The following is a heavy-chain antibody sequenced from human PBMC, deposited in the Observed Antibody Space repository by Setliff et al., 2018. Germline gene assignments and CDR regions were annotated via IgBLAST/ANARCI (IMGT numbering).Heavy chain of an antibody. V-gene: IGHV4-59*08. CDR1: GDSISSHY. CDR3: ARARYSSGWYGGGGAFYYMDA. D-gene: IGHD6-19*01. CDR2: IYYTGST. J-gene: IGHJ6*03. Sequence: PSETLSLTCTVSGDSISSHYWNWIRQPPGGGLEWIGHIYYTGSTNYRASLKSRVTVSLDTSKNQFSLKLTSVTAADTAVYYCARARYSSGWYGGGGAFYYMDAWGKGTTVTSP.